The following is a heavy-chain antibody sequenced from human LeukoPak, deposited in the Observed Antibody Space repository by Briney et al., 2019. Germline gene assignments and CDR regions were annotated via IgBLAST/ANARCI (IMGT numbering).Heavy chain of an antibody. J-gene: IGHJ4*02. V-gene: IGHV1-18*01. D-gene: IGHD3-22*01. CDR1: GYTFTSYG. Sequence: GASVKVSCKASGYTFTSYGISWVRQAPGQGLEWMGWISAYNGNTNYAQKLQGRVTMTTDTSTSTAYMELRSLRSDDTAVYYCVRRYYYDSSGYYYFDYWGQGTLVTVSS. CDR2: ISAYNGNT. CDR3: VRRYYYDSSGYYYFDY.